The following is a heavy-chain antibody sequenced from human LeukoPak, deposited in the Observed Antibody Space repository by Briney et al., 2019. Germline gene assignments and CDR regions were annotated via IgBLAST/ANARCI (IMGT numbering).Heavy chain of an antibody. V-gene: IGHV3-30*18. CDR1: GFTFSSYG. J-gene: IGHJ4*02. Sequence: GGSLRLSCAASGFTFSSYGMHWVRQAPGKGLEWVAVISYDGSNKYYADSVKGRLTISRDNSKNTLYLQMNSLRAEDTAVYYCAKWAGVYDYDSRGYLSGFDYWGQGTLVTVSS. CDR2: ISYDGSNK. D-gene: IGHD3-22*01. CDR3: AKWAGVYDYDSRGYLSGFDY.